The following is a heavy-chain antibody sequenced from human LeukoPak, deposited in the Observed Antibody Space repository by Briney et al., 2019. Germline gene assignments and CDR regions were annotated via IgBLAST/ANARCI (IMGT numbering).Heavy chain of an antibody. CDR3: ARGTATDPGVDY. V-gene: IGHV3-7*03. CDR2: IKEDGSEK. J-gene: IGHJ4*02. Sequence: GGSLGLSCAASGLTFSSYWMNWLRQAPGKGLEWVATIKEDGSEKYYVDSVKGRFTISRDNAKNSLYLQMNSLRVEDTAVYYCARGTATDPGVDYWGQGTLVTVSS. CDR1: GLTFSSYW. D-gene: IGHD3-10*01.